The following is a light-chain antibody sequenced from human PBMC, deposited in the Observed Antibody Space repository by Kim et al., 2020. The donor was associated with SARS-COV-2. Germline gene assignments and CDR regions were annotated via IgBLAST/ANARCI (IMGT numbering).Light chain of an antibody. Sequence: QPASISCKSSQNLLHSDGKTYLSWYLQKAGQPPQLLIYEVFKRFSGVSDRFSGSGSGTDFTLRISRVEAEDVGLYYCMQSIQLITFGQGTRLEIK. CDR1: QNLLHSDGKTY. CDR3: MQSIQLIT. V-gene: IGKV2D-29*01. CDR2: EVF. J-gene: IGKJ5*01.